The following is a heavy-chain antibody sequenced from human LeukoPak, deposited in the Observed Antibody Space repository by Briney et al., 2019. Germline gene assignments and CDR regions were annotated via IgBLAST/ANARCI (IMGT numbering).Heavy chain of an antibody. V-gene: IGHV1-2*02. D-gene: IGHD3-10*01. CDR3: ARGAGIVSFDY. CDR2: INPNSGGT. J-gene: IGHJ4*02. CDR1: GYTFTDYY. Sequence: ASVKVSCKASGYTFTDYYIHWLRQAPGQGLEWMGWINPNSGGTNYAQKFQGRVTMTRDTSISTAYMELSRLRSDDTAVCYCARGAGIVSFDYWGQGTLVTVSS.